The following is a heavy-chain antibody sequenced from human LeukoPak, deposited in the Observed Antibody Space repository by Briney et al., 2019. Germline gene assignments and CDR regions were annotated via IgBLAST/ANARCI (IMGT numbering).Heavy chain of an antibody. CDR1: GFTFSSYS. Sequence: PGGSLRLSCAASGFTFSSYSMNWVRQAPGKGLEWVSSISSSSSYIYYADSVKGRFTISRDNAKNSLYLQMNSLRAEDTAVYYCARGAGTNYDFWSGPGYWYFDLWGRGTLVTVSS. V-gene: IGHV3-21*01. J-gene: IGHJ2*01. CDR3: ARGAGTNYDFWSGPGYWYFDL. CDR2: ISSSSSYI. D-gene: IGHD3-3*01.